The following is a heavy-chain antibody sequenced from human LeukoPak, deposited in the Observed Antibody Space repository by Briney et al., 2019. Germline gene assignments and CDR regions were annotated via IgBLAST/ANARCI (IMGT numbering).Heavy chain of an antibody. V-gene: IGHV4-59*08. J-gene: IGHJ5*02. CDR1: GGSISTFY. CDR2: VYYSGNT. CDR3: ARQPSIKGTAP. Sequence: SETLSLTCTVSGGSISTFYWSWVRQPPGKGLEWIGYVYYSGNTNYNPSLKSRVTISVDTSKNQFSLNLTSVTAADTAVYYCARQPSIKGTAPWGQGTLVTVSS.